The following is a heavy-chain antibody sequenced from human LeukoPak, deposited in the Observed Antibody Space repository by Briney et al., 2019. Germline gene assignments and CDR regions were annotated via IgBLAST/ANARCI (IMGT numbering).Heavy chain of an antibody. CDR3: ARDLGYCSSTSCYPIFDY. V-gene: IGHV1-2*02. CDR1: GYTFTIYY. J-gene: IGHJ4*02. D-gene: IGHD2-2*03. Sequence: ASVKVSCKASGYTFTIYYMHWVRQAPGQGLEWMGWINPNSGGTNYAQKFQGRVTMTRDTSISTAYMELSRLRSDDTAVYYCARDLGYCSSTSCYPIFDYWGQGTLVTVSS. CDR2: INPNSGGT.